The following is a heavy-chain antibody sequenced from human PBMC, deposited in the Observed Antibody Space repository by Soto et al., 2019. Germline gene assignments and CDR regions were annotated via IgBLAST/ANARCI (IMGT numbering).Heavy chain of an antibody. J-gene: IGHJ4*02. CDR3: ARVLKSSGCCPDY. V-gene: IGHV1-18*04. Sequence: QVQLVQSGAEVKKPGASVKVSCKASGDTFTSNGIIWVRQAPRQGLEWMGWISAYNGNTNYAQKLKGRVIMPTDTSTSKADMELRSLRSDDTAVYYCARVLKSSGCCPDYWGKGTLVTVSS. CDR1: GDTFTSNG. D-gene: IGHD6-19*01. CDR2: ISAYNGNT.